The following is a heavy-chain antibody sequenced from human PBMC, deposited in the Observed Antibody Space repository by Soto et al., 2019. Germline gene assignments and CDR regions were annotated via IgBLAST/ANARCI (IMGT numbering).Heavy chain of an antibody. V-gene: IGHV3-48*04. D-gene: IGHD3-10*01. CDR2: ISSSSSTI. Sequence: GGSLRLSCAASGFTFSSYSMNWVRQAPGKGLEWVSYISSSSSTIYYADSVKGRFTISRDNAKNSLYLQMNSLRAEDTAVYYCARSGGDLGIDYWGQGTLVTVSS. CDR3: ARSGGDLGIDY. CDR1: GFTFSSYS. J-gene: IGHJ4*02.